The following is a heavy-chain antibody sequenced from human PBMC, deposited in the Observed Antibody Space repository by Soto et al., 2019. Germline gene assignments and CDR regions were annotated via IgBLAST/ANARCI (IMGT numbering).Heavy chain of an antibody. CDR1: GGSISSSSYY. V-gene: IGHV4-39*01. Sequence: QLQLQESGPGLVKPSETLSLTCTVSGGSISSSSYYWGWIRQPTGMGMEWIGSIYYSGSTYYNLAFMRRVNISVDTAKFQFSLNLSSVTAANTAVYYCARHIYGRESVVVWWFGPWGQATLVTVSS. D-gene: IGHD2-21*01. CDR3: ARHIYGRESVVVWWFGP. J-gene: IGHJ5*02. CDR2: IYYSGST.